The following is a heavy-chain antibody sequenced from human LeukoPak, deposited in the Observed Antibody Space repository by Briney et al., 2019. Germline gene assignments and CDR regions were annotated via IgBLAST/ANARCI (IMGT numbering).Heavy chain of an antibody. CDR3: AKGRYYDSSGYPIDY. Sequence: GGSLRLSCAASGFTFSSYWMSWVRQAPGKGLEWVAFIRHDGSYKYYADSVKGRFTISRDTSKNTLYLQMNSLRAEDTAIYYCAKGRYYDSSGYPIDYWGQGTLVTVSS. J-gene: IGHJ4*02. D-gene: IGHD3-22*01. V-gene: IGHV3-30*02. CDR1: GFTFSSYW. CDR2: IRHDGSYK.